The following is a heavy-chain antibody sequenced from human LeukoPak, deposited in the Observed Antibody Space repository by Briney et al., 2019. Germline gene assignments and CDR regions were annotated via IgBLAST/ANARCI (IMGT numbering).Heavy chain of an antibody. V-gene: IGHV4-59*01. CDR2: IYYSGST. CDR3: ARVDPDSSSTLEVFDY. Sequence: PSEILSLTCTVSGGSISSYYWSWIRQPPGKGLEWIGYIYYSGSTNYNPSLKSRVTISVDTSKNQFSLKLSSVTAADTAVYYCARVDPDSSSTLEVFDYWGQGTLVTVSS. D-gene: IGHD6-6*01. CDR1: GGSISSYY. J-gene: IGHJ4*02.